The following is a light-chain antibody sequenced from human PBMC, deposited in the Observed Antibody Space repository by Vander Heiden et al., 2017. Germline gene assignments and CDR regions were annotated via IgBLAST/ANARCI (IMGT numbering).Light chain of an antibody. Sequence: EIVLTQSPATLSLSPGDRATLSCRASQSVSRYLAWYQQKPGQAPRLLIHDAFNRAAGIPARFSRSGSGTDFTLTISSLQPEDFAVYYCQQRSNWPLTFGGGTRVEI. CDR2: DAF. CDR3: QQRSNWPLT. V-gene: IGKV3-11*01. J-gene: IGKJ4*01. CDR1: QSVSRY.